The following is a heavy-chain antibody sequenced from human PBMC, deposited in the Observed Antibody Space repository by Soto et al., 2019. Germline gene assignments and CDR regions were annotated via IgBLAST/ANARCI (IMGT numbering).Heavy chain of an antibody. CDR3: AKGRTRFGELSYPADY. CDR1: GFNFSSYG. CDR2: ISYDGSNK. Sequence: GGSLRLSCAVSGFNFSSYGMHCVRQAPGKGLEWVAVISYDGSNKYYADSVKGRFTISRDNSKNTLYLQMNSLRAEDTAVYYCAKGRTRFGELSYPADYWGQGTLVTVSS. J-gene: IGHJ4*02. V-gene: IGHV3-30*18. D-gene: IGHD3-10*01.